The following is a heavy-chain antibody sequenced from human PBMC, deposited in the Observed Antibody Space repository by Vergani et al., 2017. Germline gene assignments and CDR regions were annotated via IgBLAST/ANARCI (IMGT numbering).Heavy chain of an antibody. J-gene: IGHJ4*02. Sequence: QVQLVESGGGVVQPGRSLRLSCTVSGITFSDYAFHWVRQAPGKGLEWVAVISYDGSNKYYADSVRGRFTISRDDSKNTLYLQMNSLTTEDTAMYYCAKGGPNLGSGGLYFCFHYWGQGTLVTVSS. CDR1: GITFSDYA. CDR3: AKGGPNLGSGGLYFCFHY. D-gene: IGHD3-10*01. V-gene: IGHV3-30-3*01. CDR2: ISYDGSNK.